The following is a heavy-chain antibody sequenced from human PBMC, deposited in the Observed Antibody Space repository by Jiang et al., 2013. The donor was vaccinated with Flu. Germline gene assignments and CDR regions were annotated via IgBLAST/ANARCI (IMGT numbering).Heavy chain of an antibody. CDR1: GFTFSSYW. CDR3: ARVSGLGYCSSTSCYHWFDP. Sequence: VQLVESGGGLVQPGGSLRLSCAASGFTFSSYWMHWVRQAPGKGLVWVSRINSDGSSTSYADSVKGRFTISRDNAKNTLYLQMNSLRAEDTAVYYCARVSGLGYCSSTSCYHWFDPWGQGTLVTVSS. D-gene: IGHD2-2*01. CDR2: INSDGSST. V-gene: IGHV3-74*01. J-gene: IGHJ5*02.